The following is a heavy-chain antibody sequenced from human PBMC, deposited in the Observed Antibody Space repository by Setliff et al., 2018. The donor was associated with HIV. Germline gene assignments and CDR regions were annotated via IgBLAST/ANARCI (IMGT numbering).Heavy chain of an antibody. V-gene: IGHV4-39*01. Sequence: SETLSLTCSVSGGSITSSGYHWGWIRRPPGKELEWIGNIYYSGDTFYNASLRSRLTLSVDTSKNQFSLKLNSVTASDTAMYYCTRHRGPPWDAFDIWGQGTMVTVSS. CDR3: TRHRGPPWDAFDI. CDR1: GGSITSSGYH. J-gene: IGHJ3*02. CDR2: IYYSGDT.